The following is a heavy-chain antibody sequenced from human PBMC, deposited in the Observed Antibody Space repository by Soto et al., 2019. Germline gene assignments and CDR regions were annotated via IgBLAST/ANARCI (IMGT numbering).Heavy chain of an antibody. CDR1: GFTFSSYA. CDR3: AKGVVGYGGYFDY. J-gene: IGHJ4*02. Sequence: EVQLLESGGGLVQPGGSLRLSCAASGFTFSSYAMSWVRQAPGKGLEWVSAISGSGGSTYYADSVKGRFTISRDHSKNSLYRRMNSVRAEETAVYYCAKGVVGYGGYFDYWGQGTLVTVSS. V-gene: IGHV3-23*01. CDR2: ISGSGGST. D-gene: IGHD4-17*01.